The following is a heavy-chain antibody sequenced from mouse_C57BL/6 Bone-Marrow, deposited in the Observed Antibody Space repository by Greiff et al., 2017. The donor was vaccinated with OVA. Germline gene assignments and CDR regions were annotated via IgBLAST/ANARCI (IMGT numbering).Heavy chain of an antibody. CDR2: IYPRSGNT. CDR1: GYTFTSYG. CDR3: ARENYYGIILDY. V-gene: IGHV1-81*01. D-gene: IGHD1-1*01. Sequence: VQRVESGAELARPGASVKLSCKASGYTFTSYGISWVKQRTGQGLEWIGEIYPRSGNTYYNEKFKGKATLTADKSSSTAYMELRSLTSEDSAVYFCARENYYGIILDYWGQGTTLTVSS. J-gene: IGHJ2*01.